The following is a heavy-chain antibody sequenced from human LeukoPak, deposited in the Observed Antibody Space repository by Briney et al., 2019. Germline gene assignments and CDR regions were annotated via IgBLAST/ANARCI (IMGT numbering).Heavy chain of an antibody. V-gene: IGHV4-30-4*08. J-gene: IGHJ4*02. Sequence: LRLSCAASGFTFSSCAMSWIRQPPGKGLEWIGYIYYSGNTYYNPSLKSRVTISVDTSKNQFSLNLSSVTAADTAVYYCARDHSSGYYYVRNWGQGTLVTVSS. CDR3: ARDHSSGYYYVRN. D-gene: IGHD3-22*01. CDR1: GFTFSSCA. CDR2: IYYSGNT.